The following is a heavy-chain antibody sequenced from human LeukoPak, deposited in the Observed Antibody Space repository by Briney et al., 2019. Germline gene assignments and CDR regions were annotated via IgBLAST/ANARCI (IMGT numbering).Heavy chain of an antibody. V-gene: IGHV4-34*01. CDR2: INHSGST. J-gene: IGHJ4*02. CDR3: ARGSSGGSCYRL. Sequence: SETLSLTCAVYGGSFSGYYWSWIRQPPGKGLEWIGEINHSGSTNYNPSLKSRVTISVNTSKNQFSLKLSSVTAADTAVYYCARGSSGGSCYRLWGQGTLVTVSS. CDR1: GGSFSGYY. D-gene: IGHD2-15*01.